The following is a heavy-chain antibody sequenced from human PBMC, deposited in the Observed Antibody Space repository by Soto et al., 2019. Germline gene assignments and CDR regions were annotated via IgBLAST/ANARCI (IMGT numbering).Heavy chain of an antibody. V-gene: IGHV3-30-3*01. J-gene: IGHJ4*02. CDR3: ARVKWELLGFDY. Sequence: GGSLRLSCAASGFTFSSYAMHWVRQAPGKGLEWVAVISYDGSNKYYADSVKGRFTSSRDNSKNTLYLQMNSLRAEDTAVYYCARVKWELLGFDYWGQGTLVTVSS. CDR2: ISYDGSNK. CDR1: GFTFSSYA. D-gene: IGHD1-26*01.